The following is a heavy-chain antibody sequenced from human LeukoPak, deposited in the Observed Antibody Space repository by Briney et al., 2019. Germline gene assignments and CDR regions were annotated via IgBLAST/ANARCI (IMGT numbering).Heavy chain of an antibody. Sequence: SETLTLTCVVSGYSIRNGDYWGWIRQSPGKGLEWIASMYNSVSIHYNPSLKSRVTILVDTSKNEFSLKMRSVTAADTAVYYCARNSSSGFFDYWGQGTLATVSP. CDR2: MYNSVSI. CDR3: ARNSSSGFFDY. V-gene: IGHV4-38-2*01. D-gene: IGHD6-6*01. CDR1: GYSIRNGDY. J-gene: IGHJ4*02.